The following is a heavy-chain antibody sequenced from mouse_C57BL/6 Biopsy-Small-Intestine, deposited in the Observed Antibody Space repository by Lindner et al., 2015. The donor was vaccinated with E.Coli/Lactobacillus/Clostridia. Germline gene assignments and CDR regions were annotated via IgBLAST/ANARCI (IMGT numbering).Heavy chain of an antibody. CDR1: GYSFTDYN. CDR3: AKSSRGRTYPDY. J-gene: IGHJ2*01. V-gene: IGHV1-39*01. D-gene: IGHD1-1*01. Sequence: VQLQESGPELAKPGASVKLSCKASGYSFTDYNMNWVKQSNGKSLEWIGVINPNYGTTSYNQKFKGKATLTVDQSSSTAYMQLKSLTSEDSAVYYCAKSSRGRTYPDYWGQGTTLTVSS. CDR2: INPNYGTT.